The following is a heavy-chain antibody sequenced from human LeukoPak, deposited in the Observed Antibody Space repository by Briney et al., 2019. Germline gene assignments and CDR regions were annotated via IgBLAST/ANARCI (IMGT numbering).Heavy chain of an antibody. J-gene: IGHJ3*02. D-gene: IGHD3-22*01. Sequence: ASVKVSCKASGYTFTSYDINWVRQATGQGLEWMGWMNPNSGNTGYAQKFQGRVTMTRSTSISTAYMELSSLRSEDTAVYYCARGAGTYYYDSSGPRTDAFDIWGQGTMVTVSS. CDR3: ARGAGTYYYDSSGPRTDAFDI. CDR2: MNPNSGNT. V-gene: IGHV1-8*01. CDR1: GYTFTSYD.